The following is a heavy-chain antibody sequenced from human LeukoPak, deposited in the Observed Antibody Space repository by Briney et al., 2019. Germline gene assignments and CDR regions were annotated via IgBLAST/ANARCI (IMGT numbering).Heavy chain of an antibody. J-gene: IGHJ6*02. CDR3: ARVGVGYCSSTSCPTYGMDV. Sequence: SVKVSCKASGGTFSSYAISWVRQAPGQGLEWMGRIIPILGIANYAQKFQGRATITADKSTSTAYMELSSLRSEDTAVYYCARVGVGYCSSTSCPTYGMDVWGQGTTVTVSS. D-gene: IGHD2-2*01. CDR1: GGTFSSYA. V-gene: IGHV1-69*04. CDR2: IIPILGIA.